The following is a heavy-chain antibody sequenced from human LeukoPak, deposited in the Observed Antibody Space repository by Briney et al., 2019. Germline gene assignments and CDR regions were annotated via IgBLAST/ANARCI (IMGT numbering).Heavy chain of an antibody. V-gene: IGHV2-70*11. J-gene: IGHJ4*02. CDR2: IEWDDDK. Sequence: SGPALVKPTQTLTLTCTFSGFSLSTSRMSVSWIRQPPGKALEWLARIEWDDDKYYSKSLRTRLTISKDTSKNQVVLTMTNMDPVDTATYYCARDQPYYTYGYWYYFDYWGQGTLVTVSS. CDR3: ARDQPYYTYGYWYYFDY. D-gene: IGHD5-18*01. CDR1: GFSLSTSRMS.